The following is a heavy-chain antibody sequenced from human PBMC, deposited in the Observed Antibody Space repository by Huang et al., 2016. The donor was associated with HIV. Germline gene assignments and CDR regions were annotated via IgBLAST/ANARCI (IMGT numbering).Heavy chain of an antibody. Sequence: QVQLVQSGAEVKKPGSSVKVSCKASGGTFSSYAISGVRQAPGQGVEWMGGIITIFGTANDAQKFQGRVTITADESTSTAYMELSSLRSEDTAVYYCASGGDSSGLFDYWGQGTLVTVSS. V-gene: IGHV1-69*01. CDR1: GGTFSSYA. CDR3: ASGGDSSGLFDY. J-gene: IGHJ4*02. CDR2: IITIFGTA. D-gene: IGHD3-22*01.